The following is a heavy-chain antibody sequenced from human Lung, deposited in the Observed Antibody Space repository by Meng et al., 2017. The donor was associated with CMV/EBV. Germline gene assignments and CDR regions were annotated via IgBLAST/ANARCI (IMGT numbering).Heavy chain of an antibody. CDR1: GGCIGSCGYY. CDR2: IYYTGST. Sequence: QAELQDAGTGVVKPAQALSINCTVSGGCIGSCGYYWSWIRQHPGKGMAWIGYIYYTGSTFYNPSLKSRVTISVDTCKTQCALNLIPAMAADTGVYYCAREAGRDGYATPKFDYWGQGTLVTVSS. D-gene: IGHD5-24*01. J-gene: IGHJ4*02. CDR3: AREAGRDGYATPKFDY. V-gene: IGHV4-31*03.